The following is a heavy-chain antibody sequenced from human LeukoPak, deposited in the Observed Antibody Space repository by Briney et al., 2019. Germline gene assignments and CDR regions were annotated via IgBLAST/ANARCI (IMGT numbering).Heavy chain of an antibody. Sequence: SETLSLTCTDSGVSISSYYWSWIRQPPGKGLKWIGFISYSGSTNYNPSLKSRLTISVDTSNNHFSLKLSSVTAADAAVYYCAGDGPKWMSWGQGTMVTVSS. V-gene: IGHV4-59*01. D-gene: IGHD2-2*03. CDR1: GVSISSYY. J-gene: IGHJ4*02. CDR2: ISYSGST. CDR3: AGDGPKWMS.